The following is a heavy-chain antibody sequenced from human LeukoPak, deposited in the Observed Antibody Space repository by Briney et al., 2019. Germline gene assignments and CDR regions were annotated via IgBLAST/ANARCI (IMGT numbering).Heavy chain of an antibody. Sequence: SKTLSLTCTVSGGSMSPYYWSWIRQPPGKGLEWIGYIYYSGSTTYNPSLKTRVTMSVDTSNNQFSLILSSVTAADTAVYYCATIINITMIDNYYMDVWGKGTTVTVSS. D-gene: IGHD3-22*01. V-gene: IGHV4-59*01. CDR3: ATIINITMIDNYYMDV. CDR2: IYYSGST. J-gene: IGHJ6*03. CDR1: GGSMSPYY.